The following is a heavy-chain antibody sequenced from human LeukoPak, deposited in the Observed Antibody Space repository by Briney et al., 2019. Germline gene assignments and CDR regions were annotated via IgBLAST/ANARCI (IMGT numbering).Heavy chain of an antibody. J-gene: IGHJ4*02. CDR1: GGSISSYY. D-gene: IGHD3-22*01. V-gene: IGHV4-59*08. CDR2: IYYSGST. Sequence: PSETLSLTCNVSGGSISSYYWSWIRQPPGKGVEWIGYIYYSGSTNYNPSLESRVTISVDTSKNYFSLKLNSVTAADTAVYYCARQDSSAYPADYWGQGTLVTVSS. CDR3: ARQDSSAYPADY.